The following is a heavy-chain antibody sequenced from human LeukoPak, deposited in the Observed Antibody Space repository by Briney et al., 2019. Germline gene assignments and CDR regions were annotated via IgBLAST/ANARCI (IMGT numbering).Heavy chain of an antibody. CDR1: GYTFTSYG. CDR2: ISAYNGNT. J-gene: IGHJ4*02. V-gene: IGHV1-18*01. Sequence: ASVKVSCKASGYTFTSYGISWVRQAPGQGLELIGLISAYNGNTNYAQKLQGRVTMTTDTSTSTAYMELRSLRSDDTAVYYCARHQGLLWFGESTYFDYWGQGTLVTVSS. CDR3: ARHQGLLWFGESTYFDY. D-gene: IGHD3-10*01.